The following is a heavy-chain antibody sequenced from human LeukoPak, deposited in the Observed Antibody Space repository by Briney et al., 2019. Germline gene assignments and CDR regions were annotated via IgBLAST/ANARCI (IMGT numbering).Heavy chain of an antibody. J-gene: IGHJ3*02. CDR1: GYSINSAYY. CDR2: MYYSGST. V-gene: IGHV4-38-2*02. D-gene: IGHD6-19*01. Sequence: SETLSLTCTVSGYSINSAYYWGWIRQPPGKGLEWIGSMYYSGSTYYNPSLKSRVTISVDTSKNQFSLKLSSVTAADTAVYYCARVAVAGASAFDIWGQGTMVTVSS. CDR3: ARVAVAGASAFDI.